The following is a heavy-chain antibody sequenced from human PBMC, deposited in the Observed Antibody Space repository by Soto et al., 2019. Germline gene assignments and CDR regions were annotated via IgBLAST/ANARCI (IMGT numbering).Heavy chain of an antibody. D-gene: IGHD5-12*01. CDR2: IYYSGST. CDR3: ARGYIVATYDY. V-gene: IGHV4-39*01. Sequence: SETLSLTCTVSGGSISSSSYYWGWIRQPPGKGLEWIGSIYYSGSTYYNPSLKSRVTISVDTSKNQFSLKLSSVTAADTAVYYCARGYIVATYDYWGQGTLVTVSS. CDR1: GGSISSSSYY. J-gene: IGHJ4*02.